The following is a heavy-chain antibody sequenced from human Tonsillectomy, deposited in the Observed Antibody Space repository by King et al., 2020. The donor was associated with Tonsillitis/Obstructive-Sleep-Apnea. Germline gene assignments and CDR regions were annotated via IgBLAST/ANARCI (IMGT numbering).Heavy chain of an antibody. CDR1: GDSISTYY. V-gene: IGHV4-59*01. CDR2: IHYSGST. Sequence: QLQESGPGLVKPSETLSHTCTVSGDSISTYYWSWIRQPPGKGLEWIGYIHYSGSTNYNPSLKSRVTILVDTSKNQFSLKLSSVTAADTAVYYCARDMVLEAGGDAFDIWGQGTMVTVSS. D-gene: IGHD2-8*01. CDR3: ARDMVLEAGGDAFDI. J-gene: IGHJ3*02.